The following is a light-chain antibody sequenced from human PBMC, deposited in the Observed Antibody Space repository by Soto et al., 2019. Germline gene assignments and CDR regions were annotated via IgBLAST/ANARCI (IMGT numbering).Light chain of an antibody. CDR1: SSNIGAGYD. CDR3: QSYDSSLRGSAV. V-gene: IGLV1-40*01. Sequence: QSVLTQPPSVSGAPGQRVTISCTGGSSNIGAGYDVHWYQQLPGTAPKLLIYGNTNRPSRVPDRFSGSKSGTSASLAITGLQAQDEADYYCQSYDSSLRGSAVFGGGTQLTVL. J-gene: IGLJ7*01. CDR2: GNT.